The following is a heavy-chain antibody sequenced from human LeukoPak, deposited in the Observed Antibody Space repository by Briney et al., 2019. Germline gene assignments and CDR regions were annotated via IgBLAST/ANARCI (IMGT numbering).Heavy chain of an antibody. CDR1: GGTFSRYA. D-gene: IGHD1-26*01. J-gene: IGHJ4*02. Sequence: SVKVSCKASGGTFSRYAISWVRQAPGQGLEWMGGIIPIFGTANYAQKFQGRVTITTDESTSTAYMELSSLRSEDTAVYYCASSGSYGVWYFDYWGQGTLVTVSS. CDR2: IIPIFGTA. CDR3: ASSGSYGVWYFDY. V-gene: IGHV1-69*05.